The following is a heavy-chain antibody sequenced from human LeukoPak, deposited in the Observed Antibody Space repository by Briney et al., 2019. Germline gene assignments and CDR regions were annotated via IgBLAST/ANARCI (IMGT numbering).Heavy chain of an antibody. CDR2: IIPIFGTA. Sequence: SVKVSCKASGGTFSSYAISWVRQAPGQGLEWMGGIIPIFGTANYAQKFQGRVTITTDESTSTAYMELSSLRSEDTAVYYCAGDSTEYDGVDYYYYYYMDVWGKGTTVTVSS. V-gene: IGHV1-69*05. D-gene: IGHD3-3*01. CDR3: AGDSTEYDGVDYYYYYYMDV. CDR1: GGTFSSYA. J-gene: IGHJ6*03.